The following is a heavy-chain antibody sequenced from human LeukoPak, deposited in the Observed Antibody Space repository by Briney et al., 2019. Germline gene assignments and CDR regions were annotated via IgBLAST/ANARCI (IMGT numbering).Heavy chain of an antibody. V-gene: IGHV1-69*13. J-gene: IGHJ4*02. D-gene: IGHD4-23*01. CDR1: GGTFSSYA. Sequence: SVKVSCKASGGTFSSYAISWVRQAPGQGLEWMGGIIPIFGTANYAQKFQGRVTITADESTSTAYMELSSLRSEDTAVYHCARGVGGYGGNSDYWGQGTLVTVSS. CDR3: ARGVGGYGGNSDY. CDR2: IIPIFGTA.